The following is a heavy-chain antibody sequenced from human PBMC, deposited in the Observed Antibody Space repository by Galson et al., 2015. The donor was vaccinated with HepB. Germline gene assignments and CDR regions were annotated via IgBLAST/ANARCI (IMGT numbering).Heavy chain of an antibody. CDR3: AKDVAPAHYDYVWGSYRSDAFDI. J-gene: IGHJ3*02. CDR1: RFNFSSDA. Sequence: FLRISCAASRFNFSSDAMSRVRPAPSQGPEWVSAIRGSGGSTYYADSVKGRFTISRDNSKNTLYLQMNSLRAEDTAVYYCAKDVAPAHYDYVWGSYRSDAFDILGQGTMVTVSS. CDR2: IRGSGGST. V-gene: IGHV3-23*01. D-gene: IGHD3-16*02.